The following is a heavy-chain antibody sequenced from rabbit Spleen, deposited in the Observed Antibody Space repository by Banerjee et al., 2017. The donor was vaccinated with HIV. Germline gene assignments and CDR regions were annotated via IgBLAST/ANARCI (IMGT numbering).Heavy chain of an antibody. Sequence: QEHLVESGGGLVTLGGSLKLSCKVSGIDFSTYGISWVRQAPGKGLEWIGYIYPDYGTIDYANWVNGRLTISLDNAQNTVTLQMTSLTAADTATYFCARFYAGYGDFGYAAMWGPGTLVTVS. D-gene: IGHD7-1*01. CDR1: GIDFSTYG. V-gene: IGHV1S47*01. J-gene: IGHJ6*01. CDR2: IYPDYGTI. CDR3: ARFYAGYGDFGYAAM.